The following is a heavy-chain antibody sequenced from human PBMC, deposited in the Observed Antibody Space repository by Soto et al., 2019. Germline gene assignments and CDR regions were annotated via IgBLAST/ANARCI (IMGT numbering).Heavy chain of an antibody. CDR3: AKDKGVFNWATSYFDY. J-gene: IGHJ4*02. D-gene: IGHD1-1*01. Sequence: GGSLRLSCAASGFTFSNYAMHWVRQAPGKGLEWVALTSYDGNNEYYTDSVKGRFTISRDNSKNTLFLQMNSPRPEDTAVYYCAKDKGVFNWATSYFDYWGQGALVTVS. CDR2: TSYDGNNE. V-gene: IGHV3-30*18. CDR1: GFTFSNYA.